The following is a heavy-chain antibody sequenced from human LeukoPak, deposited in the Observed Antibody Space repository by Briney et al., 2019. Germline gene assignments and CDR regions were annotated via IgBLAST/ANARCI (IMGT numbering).Heavy chain of an antibody. D-gene: IGHD3-3*01. CDR3: GAGDFWSGPTDY. Sequence: GGSLRLSCAASGFTFTSYAMRGVRQAPGKGLEGVSAISGSGGSTYYADSVKGRFTISRDNSKNTLYLQMNSLRAEDTAVYYCGAGDFWSGPTDYWGQGTLVTVSS. CDR2: ISGSGGST. V-gene: IGHV3-23*01. CDR1: GFTFTSYA. J-gene: IGHJ4*02.